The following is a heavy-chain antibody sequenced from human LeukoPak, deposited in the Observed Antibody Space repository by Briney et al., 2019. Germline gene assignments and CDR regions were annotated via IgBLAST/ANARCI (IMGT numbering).Heavy chain of an antibody. CDR1: GYTFTSYG. D-gene: IGHD3-9*01. V-gene: IGHV1-18*01. J-gene: IGHJ3*02. CDR3: ARDLKFKLYYDILTGYSAGGAFDI. CDR2: ISAYNGNT. Sequence: ASVKVSCKASGYTFTSYGISWVRQAPGQGLEWMGWISAYNGNTNYAQKLQGRVTMTTDTSTSTAYMELSSLRSEDTAVYYCARDLKFKLYYDILTGYSAGGAFDIWGQGTMVTVSS.